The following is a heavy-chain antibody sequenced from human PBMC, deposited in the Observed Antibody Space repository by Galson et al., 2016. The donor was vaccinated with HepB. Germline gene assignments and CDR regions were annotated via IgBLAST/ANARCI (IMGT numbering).Heavy chain of an antibody. V-gene: IGHV6-1*01. J-gene: IGHJ4*02. D-gene: IGHD7-27*01. CDR1: GDSVSSDSCT. CDR2: TYYRSKWYN. CDR3: AKNINWGFDS. Sequence: CAISGDSVSSDSCTWNWIRQSPSRGLEWLGRTYYRSKWYNEYASSVKSRINIKPDTSRNQFSLQLNSVTPEDTAVYYCAKNINWGFDSWGQGTLVTVSS.